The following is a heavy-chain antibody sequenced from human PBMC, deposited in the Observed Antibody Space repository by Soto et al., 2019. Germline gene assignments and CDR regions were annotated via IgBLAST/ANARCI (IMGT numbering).Heavy chain of an antibody. CDR3: AMVDNYVTPTPQDV. CDR1: GYIFVNYG. D-gene: IGHD3-16*01. J-gene: IGHJ6*02. Sequence: QVQLVQSGDEVRKPGSSVKVSCKASGYIFVNYGIAWVRQAPGQGLEWMGWISPYSGNTHYASKVQCRLTMTTDTAMSSAYMDLGPLTSADTAVYYCAMVDNYVTPTPQDVWGQGTTVTVSS. V-gene: IGHV1-18*01. CDR2: ISPYSGNT.